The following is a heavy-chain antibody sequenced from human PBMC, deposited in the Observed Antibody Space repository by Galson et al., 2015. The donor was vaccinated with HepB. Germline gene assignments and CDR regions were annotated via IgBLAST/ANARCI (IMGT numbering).Heavy chain of an antibody. CDR2: ISSSGSTI. CDR3: ARDSYCSSTSCYGFPRGMDV. Sequence: SLRLSCAASGFTFSSYEMNWVRQAPGKGLEWVSYISSSGSTIYYADSVKGRFTISRDNAKNSLYLQMNSLRAEDTAVYYCARDSYCSSTSCYGFPRGMDVWGQGTTVTVSS. CDR1: GFTFSSYE. D-gene: IGHD2-2*01. V-gene: IGHV3-48*03. J-gene: IGHJ6*02.